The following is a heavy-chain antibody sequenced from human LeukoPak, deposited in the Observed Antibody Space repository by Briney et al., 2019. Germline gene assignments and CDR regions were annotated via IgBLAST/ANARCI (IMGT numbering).Heavy chain of an antibody. CDR1: GFTFSSYG. D-gene: IGHD6-13*01. J-gene: IGHJ4*02. CDR3: ARGAAAGPHFDY. V-gene: IGHV3-33*01. Sequence: GGSLRLSCAASGFTFSSYGMHWVRQAPGKGLEWVEVIWYDGSNKYYADSVKGRFTISRDNSKNTLYLQMNSLRAEDTAVYYCARGAAAGPHFDYWGQGTLVTVSS. CDR2: IWYDGSNK.